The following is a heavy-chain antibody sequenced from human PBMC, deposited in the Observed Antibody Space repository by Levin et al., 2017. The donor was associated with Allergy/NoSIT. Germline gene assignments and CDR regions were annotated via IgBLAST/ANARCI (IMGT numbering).Heavy chain of an antibody. CDR1: GVSVNSNY. CDR3: SIYSYGSLDF. J-gene: IGHJ3*01. Sequence: GGSLRLSCAASGVSVNSNYMTWVRQAPGKGLEWVSVLYAGGNTYYTDSVKGRFTISRDNSKNTLYLQMTSLRPEDTAMYDCSIYSYGSLDFWGQGTMVTVSS. V-gene: IGHV3-53*01. CDR2: LYAGGNT. D-gene: IGHD5-18*01.